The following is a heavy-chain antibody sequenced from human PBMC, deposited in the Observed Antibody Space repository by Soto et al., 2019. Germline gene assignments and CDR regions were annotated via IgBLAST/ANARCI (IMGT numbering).Heavy chain of an antibody. Sequence: EVQLVESGGGLVQPGGSLRLSCAASGFTFRSYSMNWVRQAPGKGLEWISYISSSSSTIYYADSVKGRFIISRDNAKNALYLQMNSLRAEDTAVYYCASEGGLFDYWGQGTLGTVSS. CDR1: GFTFRSYS. D-gene: IGHD3-16*01. CDR2: ISSSSSTI. J-gene: IGHJ4*02. CDR3: ASEGGLFDY. V-gene: IGHV3-48*01.